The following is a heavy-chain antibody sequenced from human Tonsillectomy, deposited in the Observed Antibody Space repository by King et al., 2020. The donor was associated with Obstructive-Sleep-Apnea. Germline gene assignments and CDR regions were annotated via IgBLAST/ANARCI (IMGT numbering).Heavy chain of an antibody. D-gene: IGHD3-10*01. Sequence: QLVQSGAEVKKPGESLKISCKGSGYSFTSYWIGWVRQMPGKGLEWVGIIYPGDSDTRYSPSFQGHVTISADKSISTAYLQWSSLKASETAMYYCARRWCMVRGVIINPTYFDYWRQGTLVTVSS. CDR1: GYSFTSYW. V-gene: IGHV5-51*01. CDR2: IYPGDSDT. CDR3: ARRWCMVRGVIINPTYFDY. J-gene: IGHJ4*02.